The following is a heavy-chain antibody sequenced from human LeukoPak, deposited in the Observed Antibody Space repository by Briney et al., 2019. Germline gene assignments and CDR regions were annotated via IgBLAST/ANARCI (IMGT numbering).Heavy chain of an antibody. J-gene: IGHJ4*02. CDR2: IYTSGST. V-gene: IGHV4-4*07. CDR1: GGSIRSYY. CDR3: ASLPTVYSRGYLAL. D-gene: IGHD3-22*01. Sequence: PSETLSLTCSVSGGSIRSYYWSWIRQPAGKGLEWIGRIYTSGSTNYNPSLKSRVTVSVDTSKNQFSLKLSSVTAADTAVYYCASLPTVYSRGYLALWGQGTLVTVSS.